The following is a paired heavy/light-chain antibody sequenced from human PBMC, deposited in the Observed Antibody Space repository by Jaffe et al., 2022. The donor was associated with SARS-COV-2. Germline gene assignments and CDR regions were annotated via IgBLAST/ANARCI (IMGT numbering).Light chain of an antibody. CDR1: SSDVGGYNF. V-gene: IGLV2-14*01. Sequence: QSALTQPASVSGSPGQSITISCTGTSSDVGGYNFVSWYQQHPGKAPKLMIYEVTNRPSGVPDRFSGSKSGNTASLTISGLQAEDEAEYYCSSHTTSTTLLFGGGTKLTVL. CDR2: EVT. CDR3: SSHTTSTTLL. J-gene: IGLJ2*01.
Heavy chain of an antibody. CDR3: TRGGFYSTSPIDF. CDR1: EFTFINYW. D-gene: IGHD6-6*01. V-gene: IGHV3-74*01. Sequence: EVQLVESGGDLVQPGGSLRLSCAASEFTFINYWMNWVRQAPGKGLMWVSRMNYDGRTRNYADSVKGRFTISRDNAKNTVYLQMVNLRAEDTAVYYCTRGGFYSTSPIDFWGQGTLVTVSS. J-gene: IGHJ4*02. CDR2: MNYDGRTR.